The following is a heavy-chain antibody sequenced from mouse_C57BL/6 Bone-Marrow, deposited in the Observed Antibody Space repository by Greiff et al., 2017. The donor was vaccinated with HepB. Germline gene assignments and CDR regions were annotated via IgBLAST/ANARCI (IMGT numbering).Heavy chain of an antibody. CDR2: IYPGSGST. V-gene: IGHV1-55*01. CDR1: GYTFTSYW. CDR3: ARTPSYGSRHFDV. D-gene: IGHD1-1*01. J-gene: IGHJ1*03. Sequence: QVQLKQPGAELVKPGASVKMSCKASGYTFTSYWITWVKQRPGQGLEWIGDIYPGSGSTNYNEKFKSKATLTVDTSSSTAYMQLSSLTSEDSAVYYCARTPSYGSRHFDVWGTGTTVTVSS.